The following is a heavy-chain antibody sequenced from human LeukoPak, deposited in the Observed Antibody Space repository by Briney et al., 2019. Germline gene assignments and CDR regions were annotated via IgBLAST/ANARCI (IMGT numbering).Heavy chain of an antibody. CDR3: ERDAGGAWPFDY. J-gene: IGHJ4*02. D-gene: IGHD4-17*01. Sequence: PGGSLRLSCAASGFAFSNTGMTWVRQAPGRGLEWVSTISPTGEGTHYADSVKGRFTISRDNSKNTLSLEMNSLRADDTATYYCERDAGGAWPFDYWGQGTRVIVSS. V-gene: IGHV3-23*01. CDR1: GFAFSNTG. CDR2: ISPTGEGT.